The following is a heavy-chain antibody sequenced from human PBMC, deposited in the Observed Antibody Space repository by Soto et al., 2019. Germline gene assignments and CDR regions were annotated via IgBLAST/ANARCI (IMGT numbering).Heavy chain of an antibody. J-gene: IGHJ2*01. V-gene: IGHV3-48*01. CDR1: GFTFSSYS. Sequence: ESGGGLVQPGGSLRLSCAASGFTFSSYSMNWVRQAPGKGLEWVSYISSSSSTIYYADSVKGRFTISRDNAKNSLYLQMNSLRAEDTAVYYCASTYCSGGSCYSLWYFDLWGRGTLVTVSS. CDR3: ASTYCSGGSCYSLWYFDL. CDR2: ISSSSSTI. D-gene: IGHD2-15*01.